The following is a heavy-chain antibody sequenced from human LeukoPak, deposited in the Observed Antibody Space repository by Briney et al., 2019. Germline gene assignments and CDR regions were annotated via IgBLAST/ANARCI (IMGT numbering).Heavy chain of an antibody. CDR2: IIPSFGSA. CDR3: ARLNGTYNTYHSDV. Sequence: GSSVRDSCQASGCTFSDFAVNWVRQAPGQGLAWMGGIIPSFGSADYAQKFQGRVTITADTSTSTVYMEVRGLTSGDTAVYYCARLNGTYNTYHSDVWGKGTTVTVSS. D-gene: IGHD1-1*01. J-gene: IGHJ6*03. CDR1: GCTFSDFA. V-gene: IGHV1-69*06.